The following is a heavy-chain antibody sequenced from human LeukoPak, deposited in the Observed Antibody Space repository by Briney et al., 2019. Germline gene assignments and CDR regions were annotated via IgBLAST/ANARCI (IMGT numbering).Heavy chain of an antibody. Sequence: SETLSLTCTVSGGSISSSSYYWGWIRQPPGKGLEWIGSIYYSGSTYYNPSLKSRVTISVDTSKNQFSLKLSSVTAADTAVYYCASQVNNWGLFDPWGQGTLVTVSS. V-gene: IGHV4-39*01. CDR1: GGSISSSSYY. J-gene: IGHJ5*02. CDR2: IYYSGST. D-gene: IGHD7-27*01. CDR3: ASQVNNWGLFDP.